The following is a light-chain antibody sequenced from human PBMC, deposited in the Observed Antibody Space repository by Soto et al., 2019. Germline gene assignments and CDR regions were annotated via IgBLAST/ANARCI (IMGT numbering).Light chain of an antibody. CDR1: SSNIGAGYD. CDR3: QSYDSSLSGVV. J-gene: IGLJ2*01. CDR2: GNS. Sequence: QSVLTQPPSVSGAPGQRVTISCTGSSSNIGAGYDVHWYQQLPGTAPKVLIYGNSNRPSGVPDRFSGSKSGTSASLAITGLQAEDEAGYCCQSYDSSLSGVVFGGGTKLTVL. V-gene: IGLV1-40*01.